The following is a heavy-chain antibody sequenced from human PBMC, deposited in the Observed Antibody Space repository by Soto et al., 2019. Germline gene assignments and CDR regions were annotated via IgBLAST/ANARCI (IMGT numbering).Heavy chain of an antibody. CDR3: ARYYSGSYYWYFDL. CDR2: IFSNDEK. CDR1: GFSLSNARMG. Sequence: QVTLKESGPVLVKPTETLTLTCTVSGFSLSNARMGVSWIRQPPGKALEWLAHIFSNDEKSYSTSLKSRLTISKDTSKSQVVLTMTNMDPEDTATYYCARYYSGSYYWYFDLWGRGTLVTVSS. J-gene: IGHJ2*01. D-gene: IGHD1-26*01. V-gene: IGHV2-26*01.